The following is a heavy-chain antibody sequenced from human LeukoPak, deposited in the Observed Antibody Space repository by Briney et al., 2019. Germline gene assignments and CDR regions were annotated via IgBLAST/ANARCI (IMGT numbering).Heavy chain of an antibody. CDR1: GFTFSGSA. CDR2: IRSKANNYAT. Sequence: GSLRLSCAASGFTFSGSAMHWVRQASGKGLEWVGRIRSKANNYATAYATSVKGRFTISRDDSKNTAYLQMNSLKTEDTAVYYCTLTGDSSSPFWGQGTLVTVSS. CDR3: TLTGDSSSPF. V-gene: IGHV3-73*01. J-gene: IGHJ4*02. D-gene: IGHD6-6*01.